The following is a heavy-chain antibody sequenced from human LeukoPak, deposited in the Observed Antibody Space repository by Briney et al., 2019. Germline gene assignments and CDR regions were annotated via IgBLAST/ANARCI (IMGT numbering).Heavy chain of an antibody. V-gene: IGHV3-21*01. Sequence: GGSLRLSCAASGFTFSSYSMNWVRQAPGKGLEWVSSISSSSSYIYYADSVKGRFTISRDNAKNSLYLQMNSLRAEDTAVYYCARVREGAVGYYFDYWGQGTLVTVSS. CDR1: GFTFSSYS. D-gene: IGHD6-13*01. CDR2: ISSSSSYI. J-gene: IGHJ4*02. CDR3: ARVREGAVGYYFDY.